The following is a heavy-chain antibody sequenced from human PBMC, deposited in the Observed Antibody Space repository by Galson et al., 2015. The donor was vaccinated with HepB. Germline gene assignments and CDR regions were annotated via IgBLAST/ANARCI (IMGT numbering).Heavy chain of an antibody. J-gene: IGHJ4*02. CDR1: GFTFSSYG. CDR3: ARDGGPKRSPNHSKGRTGTHFDY. D-gene: IGHD1-14*01. CDR2: ISYDGSNK. V-gene: IGHV3-30*03. Sequence: SLRLSCAASGFTFSSYGMHWVRQAPGKGLEWVAVISYDGSNKYYADSVKGRFTISRDNSKNTLYLQMNSLRAEDTAVYYCARDGGPKRSPNHSKGRTGTHFDYWGQGTLVTVSS.